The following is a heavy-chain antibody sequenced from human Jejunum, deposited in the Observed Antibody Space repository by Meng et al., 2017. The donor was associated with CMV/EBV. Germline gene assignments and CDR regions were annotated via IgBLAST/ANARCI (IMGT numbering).Heavy chain of an antibody. D-gene: IGHD3-3*01. V-gene: IGHV3-53*01. Sequence: SGNFLTCVRQAPVMGLEWFSIIYSSVTTYYADSVQGRFTISRDNSKNTLYLHMHSLNAEDTAVYYCARVRTDYDSLSGYARYYFDSWGPGTLVTVSS. CDR1: SGNF. J-gene: IGHJ4*02. CDR2: IYSSVTT. CDR3: ARVRTDYDSLSGYARYYFDS.